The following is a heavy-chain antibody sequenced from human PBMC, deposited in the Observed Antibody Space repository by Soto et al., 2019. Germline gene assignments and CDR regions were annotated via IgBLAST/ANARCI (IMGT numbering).Heavy chain of an antibody. CDR3: ARDPPIAFCGGDCYSFPLYYGMDV. CDR1: GYTFSSYG. V-gene: IGHV1-18*01. J-gene: IGHJ6*02. CDR2: LSAYSGDT. Sequence: ASVKVSCKASGYTFSSYGISWVRRAPGQGLEWMGWLSAYSGDTNYAQNLQGRVTMTTDTSTSTAYMELRSLKSDDTAVYYCARDPPIAFCGGDCYSFPLYYGMDVWGQGTTVTVSS. D-gene: IGHD2-21*02.